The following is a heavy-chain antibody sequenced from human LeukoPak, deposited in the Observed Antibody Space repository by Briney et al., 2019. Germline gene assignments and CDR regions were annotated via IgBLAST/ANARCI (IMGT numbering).Heavy chain of an antibody. CDR3: ASSITGIAAAGTAYFDY. CDR2: ISYDGSNK. Sequence: PGGSLRLSCEASGFTFSSYAMHWVRQAPGKGLEWVAVISYDGSNKYYADSVKGRFTISRDNSKNTLYLQMNSLRAEDTAVYYCASSITGIAAAGTAYFDYWGQGTLVTVSS. V-gene: IGHV3-30*04. J-gene: IGHJ4*02. D-gene: IGHD6-13*01. CDR1: GFTFSSYA.